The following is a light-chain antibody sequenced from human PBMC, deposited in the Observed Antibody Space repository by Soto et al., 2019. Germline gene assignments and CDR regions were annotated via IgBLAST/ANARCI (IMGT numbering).Light chain of an antibody. CDR2: AAS. V-gene: IGKV1-39*01. Sequence: DIQMTQSPSSLSASVGDRVTVTCRASQSVSSYLNWYQQKPGKAPKLLIYAASILQSGVPSRFSGSGSGTGFTLTISSLQPEDFATYYCQQSSGTPTWTFGQGTKVEI. CDR1: QSVSSY. CDR3: QQSSGTPTWT. J-gene: IGKJ1*01.